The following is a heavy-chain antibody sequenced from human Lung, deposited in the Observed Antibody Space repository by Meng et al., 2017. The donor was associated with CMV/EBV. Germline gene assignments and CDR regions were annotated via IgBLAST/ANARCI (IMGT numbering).Heavy chain of an antibody. CDR1: GYTFTGYY. V-gene: IGHV1-2*02. CDR3: ERALLFVDMFRGAIGY. J-gene: IGHJ4*02. Sequence: SVKVSXRASGYTFTGYYRHWLRQAPGQGLEWRGWINPNSGDTNYAQKFQGRVTMTRDTSISTAYMELSRLRSDDTAVYYCERALLFVDMFRGAIGYWGQGXLVTVSS. D-gene: IGHD3-10*01. CDR2: INPNSGDT.